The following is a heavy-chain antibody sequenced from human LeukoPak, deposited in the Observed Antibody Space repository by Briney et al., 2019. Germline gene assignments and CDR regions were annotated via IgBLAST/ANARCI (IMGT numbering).Heavy chain of an antibody. CDR2: ISSSSSTI. CDR3: ARDPRSSSSWTSGDY. J-gene: IGHJ4*02. Sequence: GGSLRLSCAASGFTFSSYSMNWVRQAPGKGLEWVSYISSSSSTIYYADSVKGRFTISRDNAKNSLYLQMNSLRAEDTAVYYCARDPRSSSSWTSGDYWGQGTLVTVSS. CDR1: GFTFSSYS. D-gene: IGHD6-13*01. V-gene: IGHV3-48*04.